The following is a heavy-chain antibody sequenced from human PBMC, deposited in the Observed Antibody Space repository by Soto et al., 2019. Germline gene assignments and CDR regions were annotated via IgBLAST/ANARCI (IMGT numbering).Heavy chain of an antibody. D-gene: IGHD6-13*01. J-gene: IGHJ5*02. Sequence: SETLSLTCAVYGGSFSGYYLSWIRQPPGKGLEWIGEINHSGSTNYNPSLKSRVTISVDTSKNQFSLKLSSVTAADTAVYYCARGRFSYSSSSWNWFDPWGQGTLVTVYS. CDR1: GGSFSGYY. V-gene: IGHV4-34*01. CDR3: ARGRFSYSSSSWNWFDP. CDR2: INHSGST.